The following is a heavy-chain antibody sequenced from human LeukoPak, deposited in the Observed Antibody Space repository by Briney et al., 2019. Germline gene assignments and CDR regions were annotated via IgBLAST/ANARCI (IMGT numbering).Heavy chain of an antibody. V-gene: IGHV3-23*01. CDR1: GFTFRSYA. J-gene: IGHJ4*02. D-gene: IGHD6-6*01. Sequence: GGSLRLSWAASGFTFRSYAMSGVRQAPGKGLEWVSAITDSGGSTYYADSVKGRFTISRDNSKNTVYLQMNSLRAEDTAVYYCAKRVEYSSSSGGYFDYWGQGTLVTVSS. CDR3: AKRVEYSSSSGGYFDY. CDR2: ITDSGGST.